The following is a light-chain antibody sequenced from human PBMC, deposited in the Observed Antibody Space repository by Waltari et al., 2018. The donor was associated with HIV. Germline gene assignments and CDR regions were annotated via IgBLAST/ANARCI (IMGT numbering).Light chain of an antibody. J-gene: IGLJ2*01. CDR3: QSYDSSLSGSV. CDR1: SSNIGARYG. Sequence: QYVLTQPPSVSGAPGQGVTLSCNGSSSNIGARYGVQWYQQLPGTAPKLLIFGNTNRPSGVPDRFSGSRSGTSASLAITGLQAEDEADYYCQSYDSSLSGSVFGGGTKLTVL. CDR2: GNT. V-gene: IGLV1-40*01.